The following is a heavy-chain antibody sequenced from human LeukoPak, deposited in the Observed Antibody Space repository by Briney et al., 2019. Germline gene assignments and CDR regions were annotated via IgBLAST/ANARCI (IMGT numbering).Heavy chain of an antibody. V-gene: IGHV4-39*07. D-gene: IGHD3-9*01. CDR2: IYHSGST. CDR3: ARVVRDYDILTGYPDWFDP. Sequence: SETLSLTCTVSGGSISSRSYYWGWIRQPPGKGLEWIGEIYHSGSTNYNPSLKSRVTISVDKSKNQFSLKLSSVTAADTAVYYCARVVRDYDILTGYPDWFDPWGQGTLVTVSS. J-gene: IGHJ5*02. CDR1: GGSISSRSYY.